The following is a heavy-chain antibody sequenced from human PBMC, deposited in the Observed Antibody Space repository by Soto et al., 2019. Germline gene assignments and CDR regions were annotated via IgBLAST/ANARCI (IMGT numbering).Heavy chain of an antibody. D-gene: IGHD1-26*01. CDR2: ISTASSTM. V-gene: IGHV3-48*02. CDR3: VRDVWYSGRYGGDC. J-gene: IGHJ4*02. CDR1: GFTFGGYS. Sequence: EVQLVESGGGLVQPGGSLRLSCAASGFTFGGYSMSWVRQATGKGLEWVSYISTASSTMYYADSVKGRFTISRDNGKNLLYLQMNSLRDEDTAVYYCVRDVWYSGRYGGDCWGQGTLVTVSS.